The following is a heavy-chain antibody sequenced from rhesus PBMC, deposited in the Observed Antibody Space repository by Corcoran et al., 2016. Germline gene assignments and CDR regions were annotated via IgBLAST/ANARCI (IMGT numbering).Heavy chain of an antibody. CDR3: ARNSVGWSDGGTVYYFDY. V-gene: IGHV4S7*01. Sequence: QVQLQESGPGLVKPSETLSLTCAVSGGSISGGYGWSWIHQPPGKGLEWIGHILGSIGITYPHPSLESRVTISTDTSKNLFSLKLSSVTAADTAVYYCARNSVGWSDGGTVYYFDYWGQGVLVTVSS. J-gene: IGHJ4*01. CDR1: GGSISGGYG. CDR2: ILGSIGIT. D-gene: IGHD3-22*01.